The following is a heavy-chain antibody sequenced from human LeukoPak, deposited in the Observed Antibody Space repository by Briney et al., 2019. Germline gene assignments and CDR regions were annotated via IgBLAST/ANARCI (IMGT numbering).Heavy chain of an antibody. J-gene: IGHJ3*01. D-gene: IGHD3-22*01. Sequence: GASVTVSCKSSGYSFTTYGITWVRQAPGQGLEWMGWVSPYNGNTNYAQHLQGRVTMTTDTSTTTAYMELRSLRSDDTAIYYCAREWGHYYDAWGQGTMVTVSS. V-gene: IGHV1-18*01. CDR3: AREWGHYYDA. CDR2: VSPYNGNT. CDR1: GYSFTTYG.